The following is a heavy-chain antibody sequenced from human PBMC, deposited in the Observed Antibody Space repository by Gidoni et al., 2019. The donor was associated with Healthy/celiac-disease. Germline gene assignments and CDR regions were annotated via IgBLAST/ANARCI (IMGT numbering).Heavy chain of an antibody. CDR2: IDWDDDK. CDR1: GFSLSTSGMR. V-gene: IGHV2-70*04. CDR3: ARAIGSGSYYDY. Sequence: QVTLKESGPALVKPTQTLTLTCTFSGFSLSTSGMRVSWIRQPPGKALEWLARIDWDDDKFYSTSLKTRLTISKDTSKNQVVLKMTNMDPVDTATYYCARAIGSGSYYDYWGQGTLVTVSS. D-gene: IGHD3-10*01. J-gene: IGHJ4*02.